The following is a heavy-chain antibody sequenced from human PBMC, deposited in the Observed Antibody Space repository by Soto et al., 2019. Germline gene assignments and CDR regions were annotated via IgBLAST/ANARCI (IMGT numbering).Heavy chain of an antibody. Sequence: EVQLLDSGGGLVQPGGSLRLSCAASGFTFSSYAMNWVRQAPGKGLEWVSVISGSGDSTYYADSVKGRFTISRDNSKNTLYLQMNSLRAEDTAVYYCARWGAGTYFDDWGQGTLVTVSS. D-gene: IGHD6-13*01. CDR3: ARWGAGTYFDD. V-gene: IGHV3-23*01. CDR2: ISGSGDST. CDR1: GFTFSSYA. J-gene: IGHJ4*02.